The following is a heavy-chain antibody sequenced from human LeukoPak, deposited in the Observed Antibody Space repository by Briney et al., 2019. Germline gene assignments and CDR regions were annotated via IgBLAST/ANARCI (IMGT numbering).Heavy chain of an antibody. CDR2: ISSSGSTI. CDR1: GFTFSDYY. V-gene: IGHV3-11*01. Sequence: GGSLRLSCAASGFTFSDYYMSWIRQAPGKGLEWVSYISSSGSTIYYADSVKGRFTISRDNAKNSLYLQMYSLRAEDTAVYYCARDEGSGSYSVGFDYWGQGTLVTVSS. CDR3: ARDEGSGSYSVGFDY. D-gene: IGHD3-10*01. J-gene: IGHJ4*02.